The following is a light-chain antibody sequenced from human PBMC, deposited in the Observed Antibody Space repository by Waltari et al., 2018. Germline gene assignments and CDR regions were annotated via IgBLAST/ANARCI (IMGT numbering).Light chain of an antibody. Sequence: CRARQDSSNKLNWCQQKTGKAPDLLIFAVFTLQSGVPSRFSGSGSGTEFTLTISSLQPEDSATYYCQQSYTMPMYTFGQGTKLEIK. CDR2: AVF. V-gene: IGKV1-39*01. CDR3: QQSYTMPMYT. J-gene: IGKJ2*01. CDR1: QDSSNK.